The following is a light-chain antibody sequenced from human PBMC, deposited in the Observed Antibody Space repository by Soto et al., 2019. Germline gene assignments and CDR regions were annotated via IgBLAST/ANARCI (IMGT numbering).Light chain of an antibody. CDR3: QQYNSYSS. J-gene: IGKJ1*01. Sequence: DIQMTQSPSTLSASVGDRVTITCRASQSISSWLAWYQQKPGKAPKLLIYDASSLESGVPSRFSGSGSGTEFALTISSLQPDDFETYYCQQYNSYSSFGKGTKVDIK. CDR2: DAS. CDR1: QSISSW. V-gene: IGKV1-5*01.